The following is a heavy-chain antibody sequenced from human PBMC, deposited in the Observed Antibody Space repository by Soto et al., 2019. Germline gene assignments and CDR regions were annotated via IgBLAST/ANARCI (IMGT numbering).Heavy chain of an antibody. CDR2: ISWNSGSI. CDR1: GFTFDDYA. CDR3: AKGSIAVAVAGTVYFDY. V-gene: IGHV3-9*01. J-gene: IGHJ4*02. Sequence: PGGSLRLSCAASGFTFDDYAMHWVRQAPGKGLEWVPGISWNSGSIGYADSVKGRFTISRDNAKNSLYLQMNSLRAEDTALCYCAKGSIAVAVAGTVYFDYWGQGTLVTVSS. D-gene: IGHD6-19*01.